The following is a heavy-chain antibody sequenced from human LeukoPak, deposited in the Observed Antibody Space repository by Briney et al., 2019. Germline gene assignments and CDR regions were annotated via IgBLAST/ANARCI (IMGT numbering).Heavy chain of an antibody. Sequence: GGSLRLSCAASGFTFSRYAMHWVRQAPGKGLEWVAVISYDGSNKYYADSVKGRFTISRDNSKNTLYLQIDSLRAEDTAVYYCAKGYGLQLVNNWFDPWGQGTLVSVSS. D-gene: IGHD6-13*01. J-gene: IGHJ5*02. V-gene: IGHV3-30-3*01. CDR3: AKGYGLQLVNNWFDP. CDR2: ISYDGSNK. CDR1: GFTFSRYA.